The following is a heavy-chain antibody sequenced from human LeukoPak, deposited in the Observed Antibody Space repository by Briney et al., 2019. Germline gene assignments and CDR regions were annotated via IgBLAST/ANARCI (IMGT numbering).Heavy chain of an antibody. J-gene: IGHJ4*01. V-gene: IGHV3-21*01. CDR1: GFTFSDYS. CDR2: ISTSSNYI. D-gene: IGHD3-22*01. Sequence: AGSLRLSCAASGFTFSDYSMNWVRQAPGKWMECVSYISTSSNYIYNADSEKGRFTNSRDKAKNSLYLQMNSLRAEDTAVYYCARGAYDSAGTYEKWGHGTLVTVSS. CDR3: ARGAYDSAGTYEK.